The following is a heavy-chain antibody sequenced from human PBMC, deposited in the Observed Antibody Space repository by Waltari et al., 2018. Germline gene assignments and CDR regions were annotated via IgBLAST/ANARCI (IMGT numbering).Heavy chain of an antibody. D-gene: IGHD3-3*01. J-gene: IGHJ3*02. Sequence: QLQLVESGGGVVQPGGSLRLSCAASGFTFSRYGMHWLRQAPGKGLEWVAFIRYDGSNKYYADSVKGRFTISRDNSKNTLYLQMNSLRAEDTAVYYCASRYDFWSGYDDAFDIWGQGTMVTVSS. CDR1: GFTFSRYG. CDR3: ASRYDFWSGYDDAFDI. CDR2: IRYDGSNK. V-gene: IGHV3-30*02.